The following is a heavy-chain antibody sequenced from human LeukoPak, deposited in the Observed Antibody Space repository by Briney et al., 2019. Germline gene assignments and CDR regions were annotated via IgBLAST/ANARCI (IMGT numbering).Heavy chain of an antibody. CDR2: ISGYNGNT. CDR3: ARPVVAGNFDY. V-gene: IGHV1-18*01. J-gene: IGHJ4*02. D-gene: IGHD6-19*01. Sequence: GASVKVSCKASGYPFSSYGISWVRQAPGQGLEWMGWISGYNGNTNYAQNLQGRVTMTTDTSTSTAYMELRSLRSDDTAVYYCARPVVAGNFDYWGQGTLVTVSS. CDR1: GYPFSSYG.